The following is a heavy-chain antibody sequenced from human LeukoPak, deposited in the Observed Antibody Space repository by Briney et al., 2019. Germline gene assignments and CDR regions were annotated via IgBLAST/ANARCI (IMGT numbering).Heavy chain of an antibody. V-gene: IGHV4-59*01. D-gene: IGHD3-22*01. Sequence: SETLSLTCTVSGGSISSYYWSWIRQPPGKGPEWIGYIYYSGSTNYNPSLKSRVTISVDTSKNQFSLKLSSVTAADTAVYYCARSPYYYDSSGYYDYWGQGTLVTVSS. J-gene: IGHJ4*02. CDR1: GGSISSYY. CDR3: ARSPYYYDSSGYYDY. CDR2: IYYSGST.